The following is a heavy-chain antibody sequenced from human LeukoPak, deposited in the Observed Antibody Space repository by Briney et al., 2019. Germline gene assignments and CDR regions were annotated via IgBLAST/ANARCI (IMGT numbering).Heavy chain of an antibody. Sequence: ASVTVSCKASGYTFTSYDINWVRQATGQGLEWMGWMNPNSGNTGYAQKFQGRVTMTRNTSISTAYMELSSLGSEDTAVYYCAGSPSSITMVRGALNWFDPWGQGTLVTVSS. CDR2: MNPNSGNT. V-gene: IGHV1-8*01. D-gene: IGHD3-10*01. CDR1: GYTFTSYD. J-gene: IGHJ5*02. CDR3: AGSPSSITMVRGALNWFDP.